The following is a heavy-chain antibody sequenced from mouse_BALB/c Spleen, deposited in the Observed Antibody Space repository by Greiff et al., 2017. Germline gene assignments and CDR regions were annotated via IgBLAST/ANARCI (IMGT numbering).Heavy chain of an antibody. CDR3: ARAPYYGNSWFAY. V-gene: IGHV1-14*01. D-gene: IGHD2-10*01. CDR1: GYTFTSYV. J-gene: IGHJ3*01. CDR2: INPYNDGT. Sequence: EVQLQQSGPELVKPGASVKMSCKASGYTFTSYVMHWVKQKPGQGLEWIGYINPYNDGTKYNEKFKGKATLTSDKSSSTAYMELSSLTSEDSAVYYCARAPYYGNSWFAYWGQGTLVTVSA.